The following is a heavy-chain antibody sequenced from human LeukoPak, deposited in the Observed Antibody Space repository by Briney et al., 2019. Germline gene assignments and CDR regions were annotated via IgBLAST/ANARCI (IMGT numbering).Heavy chain of an antibody. D-gene: IGHD6-19*01. CDR1: GFTFSSYA. J-gene: IGHJ4*02. V-gene: IGHV3-23*01. CDR3: AKDPHHYSSGCDY. CDR2: ISGSGGST. Sequence: GGSLRLSCAASGFTFSSYAMSWVRQAPGKGLEWVSAISGSGGSTYYADSVKGRFTISRDNSKNTLYLQMNSLRAEDTAVYYRAKDPHHYSSGCDYWGQGTLVTVSS.